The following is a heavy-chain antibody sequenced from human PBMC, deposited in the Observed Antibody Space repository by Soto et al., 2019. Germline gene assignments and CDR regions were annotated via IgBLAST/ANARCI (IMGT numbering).Heavy chain of an antibody. D-gene: IGHD3-9*01. J-gene: IGHJ4*02. CDR1: GDSINSDNYY. CDR2: IYYRGNT. Sequence: QLQLQESGPGLVKPSETLSLTCSVSGDSINSDNYYWGWIRQPPGKGLEWIGSIYYRGNTYYNPSLMTGVTISLDKSKSQFSLKLNSVTAADSAVYFCARLEGLATISYYFDYWGQGTLVTVSS. CDR3: ARLEGLATISYYFDY. V-gene: IGHV4-39*01.